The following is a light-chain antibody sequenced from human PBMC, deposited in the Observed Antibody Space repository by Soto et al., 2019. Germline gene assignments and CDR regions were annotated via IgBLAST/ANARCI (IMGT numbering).Light chain of an antibody. CDR2: AAS. Sequence: DIQMTQSPSSLSASVGDRVTITCRASQSISSYLNWYQQKPGKAPKLLIYAASSLQSGVPSRFSGCGSGTNFTLTISSLQPEDFATYYCQQSYSTPRTFGQGTTVEIK. CDR1: QSISSY. V-gene: IGKV1-39*01. J-gene: IGKJ1*01. CDR3: QQSYSTPRT.